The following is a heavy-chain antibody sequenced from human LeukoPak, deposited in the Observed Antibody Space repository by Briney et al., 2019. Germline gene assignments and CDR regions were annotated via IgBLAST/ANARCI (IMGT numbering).Heavy chain of an antibody. CDR3: ARDAARYYGSGSYSPYYGMDV. Sequence: PSETLSLTCTVSGGSISSYYWSWIRQPPGKGLEWIGYIYYSGSTNYNPSLKSRVTISVDTSKNQFSLKLSSVTAADTAVYYCARDAARYYGSGSYSPYYGMDVWGQGTTVTVSS. CDR1: GGSISSYY. CDR2: IYYSGST. J-gene: IGHJ6*02. D-gene: IGHD3-10*01. V-gene: IGHV4-59*01.